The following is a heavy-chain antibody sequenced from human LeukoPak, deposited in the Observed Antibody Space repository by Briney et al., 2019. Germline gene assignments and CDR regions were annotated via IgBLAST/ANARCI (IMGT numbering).Heavy chain of an antibody. J-gene: IGHJ3*02. D-gene: IGHD3-22*01. CDR3: ARSQIRYDSSGLDAFDI. V-gene: IGHV4-39*07. Sequence: SETLSLTCTVSGGSISSSSHYWGWIRQPPGKGLEWIGSIYYSGSTYYNPSLKSRVTISVDTSKNQFSLKLTSVTAADTAVYYCARSQIRYDSSGLDAFDIWGQGTMVTVSS. CDR2: IYYSGST. CDR1: GGSISSSSHY.